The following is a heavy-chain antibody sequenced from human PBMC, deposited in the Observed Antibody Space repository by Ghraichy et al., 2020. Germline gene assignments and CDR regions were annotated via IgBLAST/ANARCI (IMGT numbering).Heavy chain of an antibody. D-gene: IGHD3-3*01. CDR3: ARGGGWSGWYYYYYGMDV. CDR1: GGSFSGYY. J-gene: IGHJ6*02. CDR2: INHSGST. V-gene: IGHV4-34*01. Sequence: ESLNISCAVYGGSFSGYYWSWIRQPPGKGLEWIGEINHSGSTNYNPSLKSRVTISVDTSKNQFSLKLSSVTAADTAVYYCARGGGWSGWYYYYYGMDVWGQGTTVTVSS.